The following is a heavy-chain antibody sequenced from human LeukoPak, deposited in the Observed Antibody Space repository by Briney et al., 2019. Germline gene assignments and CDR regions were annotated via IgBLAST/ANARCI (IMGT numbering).Heavy chain of an antibody. CDR2: IYYSGST. CDR1: GGSISSGDYY. CDR3: ARGSWSSSIDY. V-gene: IGHV4-30-4*01. D-gene: IGHD6-6*01. Sequence: SETLSLTCTVSGGSISSGDYYWSWIRQPPGKGLEYIGYIYYSGSTYYNPSLKSRITISVDTSKNQFSLKLSSVTAADTAVYYCARGSWSSSIDYWGQGTLVTVSS. J-gene: IGHJ4*02.